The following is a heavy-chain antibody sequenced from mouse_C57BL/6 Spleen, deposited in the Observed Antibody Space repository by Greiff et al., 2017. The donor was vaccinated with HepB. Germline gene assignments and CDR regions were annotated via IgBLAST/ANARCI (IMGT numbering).Heavy chain of an antibody. D-gene: IGHD2-10*01. Sequence: QVQLQQPGAELVMPGASVKLSCKASGYTFTSYWMHWVKQRPGQGLEWIGEIDPSDSYTNYNQKFKGKSTLTVDKSSNTAYMQLSSLTSEDSAVYYCAAYPFAYWGQGTLVTVSA. CDR1: GYTFTSYW. V-gene: IGHV1-69*01. CDR2: IDPSDSYT. CDR3: AAYPFAY. J-gene: IGHJ3*01.